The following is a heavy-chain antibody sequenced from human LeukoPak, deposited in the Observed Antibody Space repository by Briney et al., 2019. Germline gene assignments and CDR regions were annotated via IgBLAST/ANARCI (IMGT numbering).Heavy chain of an antibody. CDR1: GGTFSSYA. D-gene: IGHD4-11*01. CDR2: IIPIFGTA. CDR3: ASCDCYSNYLFWYFDY. V-gene: IGHV1-69*01. J-gene: IGHJ4*02. Sequence: AASVKVSCKASGGTFSSYAISWVRQAPGQGLEWMGGIIPIFGTANYAQKFQGRVTITADESTSTAYMELSSLRSEDTAVYYCASCDCYSNYLFWYFDYWSQGTLVTVSS.